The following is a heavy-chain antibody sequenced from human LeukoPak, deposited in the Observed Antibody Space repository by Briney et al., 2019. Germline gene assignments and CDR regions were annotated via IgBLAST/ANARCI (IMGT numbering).Heavy chain of an antibody. D-gene: IGHD5-18*01. J-gene: IGHJ6*03. CDR2: ISYSGST. V-gene: IGHV4-59*02. CDR1: GGSGSSDS. CDR3: ARRTRSVSYTYVDAYYYYYMDV. Sequence: SETLSLTCTVSGGSGSSDSWSWIRQPPGQGLEWIGYISYSGSTSYNPSLKSRVTISVDPSKSQLSLKLRSVTAADTALYYCARRTRSVSYTYVDAYYYYYMDVWGKGTTVIVS.